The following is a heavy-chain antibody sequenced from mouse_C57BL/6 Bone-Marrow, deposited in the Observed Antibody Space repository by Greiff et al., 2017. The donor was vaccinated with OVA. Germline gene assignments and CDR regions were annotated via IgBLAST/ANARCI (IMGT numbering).Heavy chain of an antibody. J-gene: IGHJ4*01. Sequence: EVQLVESEGGLVQPGSSMKLSCTASGFTFSDYYMAWVRQVPEKGLEWVANINYDGSSTYYLDSLKSRFIISRDNAKNILYLQMSSLKSEDTATYYCARDGGVLRDYAMDYWGQGTSVTVSS. CDR2: INYDGSST. D-gene: IGHD1-1*01. CDR1: GFTFSDYY. CDR3: ARDGGVLRDYAMDY. V-gene: IGHV5-16*01.